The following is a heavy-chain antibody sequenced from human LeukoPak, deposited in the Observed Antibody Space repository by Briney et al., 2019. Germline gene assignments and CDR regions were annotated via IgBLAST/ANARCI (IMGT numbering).Heavy chain of an antibody. V-gene: IGHV3-23*01. D-gene: IGHD3-3*01. Sequence: PGGSLRLSCAASGFTFSSYAMSWVRQAPGKGLEWVSAISGSGGSTYYADSVKGRFTISRDNSKNTLYLQMNSLRAEDTAVYYCAKEAYNDFWSGYYYFDYWGQGTLVTVSS. CDR1: GFTFSSYA. CDR2: ISGSGGST. J-gene: IGHJ4*02. CDR3: AKEAYNDFWSGYYYFDY.